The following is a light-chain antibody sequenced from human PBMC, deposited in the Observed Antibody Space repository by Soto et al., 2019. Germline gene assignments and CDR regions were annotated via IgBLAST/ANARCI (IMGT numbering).Light chain of an antibody. CDR1: SSNIGSNT. CDR3: AAWDDSLNGGV. Sequence: QPVLTQPPSASGTPGQRVTISCSGSSSNIGSNTVNWYQQLPGTAPKLLIYSINQRPSGVPDRFSGSKSGTSASLAISGLQSEDEADYYCAAWDDSLNGGVFGGGTKLTVL. V-gene: IGLV1-44*01. J-gene: IGLJ3*02. CDR2: SIN.